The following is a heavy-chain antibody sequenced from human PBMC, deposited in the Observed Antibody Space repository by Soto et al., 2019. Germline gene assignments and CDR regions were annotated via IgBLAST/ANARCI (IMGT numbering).Heavy chain of an antibody. V-gene: IGHV1-69*13. CDR1: GGTFSSYA. CDR3: ARAVSSYYYDSSGWYFDY. D-gene: IGHD3-22*01. J-gene: IGHJ4*02. CDR2: IIPIFGTA. Sequence: SVKVSCKASGGTFSSYAISWVRQAPGQGLEWMGGIIPIFGTANYAQKFQGRVTITADESTSTAYMELSSLRSEDTAVYYCARAVSSYYYDSSGWYFDYWGQGTLVTVSS.